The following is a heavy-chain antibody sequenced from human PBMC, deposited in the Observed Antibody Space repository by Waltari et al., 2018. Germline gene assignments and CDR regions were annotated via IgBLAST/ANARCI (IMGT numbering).Heavy chain of an antibody. Sequence: QVQLVQSGAEVKKPGASVTVSCKAARYTITGYPIHWVRQAPGQGLECMGRINPNSGGTNYAQKFQGRVTMTRDTSISTAYMDLSRLRSDDTAVYYCARSYCSGGSCYEGSTNWFDPWGQGTLVTVSS. CDR3: ARSYCSGGSCYEGSTNWFDP. CDR2: INPNSGGT. CDR1: RYTITGYP. J-gene: IGHJ5*02. D-gene: IGHD2-15*01. V-gene: IGHV1-2*06.